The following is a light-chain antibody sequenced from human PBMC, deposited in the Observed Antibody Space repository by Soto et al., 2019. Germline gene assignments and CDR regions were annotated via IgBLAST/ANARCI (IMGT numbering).Light chain of an antibody. Sequence: QLVLTQSPSASASLGASVKLTCTLSSGHSNYAIAWHQQQPEKGPRYLMKLNSDGSHSKGDGIPDRFSGSSSGAEGYLTISSLQSEDEADYYCQTWGTGFWVFGGGTKLTV. CDR3: QTWGTGFWV. V-gene: IGLV4-69*01. CDR2: LNSDGSH. CDR1: SGHSNYA. J-gene: IGLJ3*02.